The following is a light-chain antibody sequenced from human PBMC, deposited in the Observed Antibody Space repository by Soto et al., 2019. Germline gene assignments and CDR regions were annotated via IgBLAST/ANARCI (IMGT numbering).Light chain of an antibody. J-gene: IGKJ2*01. Sequence: EIVMTQSPATLSVSPGERATLSCGASQSVSSTLAWYQQKPGQSPRLLIYGASTRATGIPARFSGSGSGTEFTLAISSLQSEDFAVYNCQQYSDWPYTFGQGTKLEIK. CDR1: QSVSST. V-gene: IGKV3-15*01. CDR3: QQYSDWPYT. CDR2: GAS.